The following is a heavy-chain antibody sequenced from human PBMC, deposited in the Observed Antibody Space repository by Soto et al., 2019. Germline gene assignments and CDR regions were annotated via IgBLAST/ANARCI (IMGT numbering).Heavy chain of an antibody. CDR1: GGSFSGYY. D-gene: IGHD1-26*01. CDR3: ARLGYIVGAIDY. Sequence: SETLSLTCAVYGGSFSGYYWSWIRQPPGKGLEWIGEINHSGSTNYNPSLKSRVTISVDTSKNQFSLKLSSVTAADTAVYYCARLGYIVGAIDYWGQGTLVTVSS. CDR2: INHSGST. J-gene: IGHJ4*02. V-gene: IGHV4-34*01.